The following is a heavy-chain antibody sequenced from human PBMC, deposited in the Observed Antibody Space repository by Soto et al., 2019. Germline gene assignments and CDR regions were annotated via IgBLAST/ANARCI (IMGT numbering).Heavy chain of an antibody. V-gene: IGHV1-69*02. D-gene: IGHD2-2*01. CDR3: ARSALYCSSTSCRDNWFDP. CDR1: GGTFSSYT. Sequence: GASVKVSCKASGGTFSSYTISWVRQAPGQGLEWMGRIIPILGIANYAQKFQGRVTITADKSTSTAYMELSSLRSEDTAVYYCARSALYCSSTSCRDNWFDPWGQGTLVTVSS. J-gene: IGHJ5*02. CDR2: IIPILGIA.